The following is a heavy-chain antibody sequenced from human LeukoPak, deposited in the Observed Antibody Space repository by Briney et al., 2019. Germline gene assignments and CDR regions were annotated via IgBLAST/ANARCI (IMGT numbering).Heavy chain of an antibody. Sequence: PGGSLRLSCAASGFTFSSYAMSWVRQAPGKGLEWVSAISGSGGSTYYADSVKGRFTISRDNSKNTLYLQMNSLRAEDTAVYYCAEDLWFGEYTYYFDYWGQGTLVTVSS. CDR3: AEDLWFGEYTYYFDY. CDR1: GFTFSSYA. D-gene: IGHD3-10*01. V-gene: IGHV3-23*01. CDR2: ISGSGGST. J-gene: IGHJ4*02.